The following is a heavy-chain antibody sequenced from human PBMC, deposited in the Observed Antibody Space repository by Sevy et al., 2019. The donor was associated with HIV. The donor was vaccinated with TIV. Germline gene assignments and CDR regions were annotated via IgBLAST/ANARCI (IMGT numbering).Heavy chain of an antibody. V-gene: IGHV4-39*01. Sequence: SETLSLTCIVSGDSISSSSYYWGWIRQPPGKGLEWIASISYSGNTYYNPSLKSRTTVSIDTSKNQFFLTLNSVTAPDAAVDSCARSNPYYDFWSGYMTSGYFDFWGPGTLVTVSS. CDR1: GDSISSSSYY. CDR3: ARSNPYYDFWSGYMTSGYFDF. J-gene: IGHJ4*02. CDR2: ISYSGNT. D-gene: IGHD3-3*01.